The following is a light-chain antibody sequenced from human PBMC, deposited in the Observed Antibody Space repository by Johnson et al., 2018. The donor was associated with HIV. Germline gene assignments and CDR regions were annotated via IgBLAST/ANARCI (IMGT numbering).Light chain of an antibody. Sequence: QSVLTQPPSVSAAPGQKVTISCSGSSSNIGNNYVSWYQQLPGTAPKLLIYENNKRPSGIPDRFSGSKSGASATLGITGLQTGDEADYYCGTWDSSLSEGVFGTGTTVTVL. J-gene: IGLJ1*01. CDR1: SSNIGNNY. CDR2: ENN. V-gene: IGLV1-51*02. CDR3: GTWDSSLSEGV.